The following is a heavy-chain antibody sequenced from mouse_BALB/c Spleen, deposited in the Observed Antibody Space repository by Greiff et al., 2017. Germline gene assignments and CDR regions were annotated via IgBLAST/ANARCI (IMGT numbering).Heavy chain of an antibody. Sequence: QVQLQQSGAELVRPGTSVKVSCTASGFTFTNYLIEWVKQRPGQGLEWIGVINPGSGGTNDNEKFKGKATLTADKTSSTAYMQLSSLTSENTAVYFCAGGGYTTYCFDYWGQGTTVTVSA. CDR1: GFTFTNYL. CDR2: INPGSGGT. CDR3: AGGGYTTYCFDY. V-gene: IGHV1-54*01. D-gene: IGHD2-12*01. J-gene: IGHJ2*01.